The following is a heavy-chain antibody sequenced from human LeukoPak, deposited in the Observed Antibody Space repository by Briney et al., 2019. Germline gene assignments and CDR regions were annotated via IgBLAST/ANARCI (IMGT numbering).Heavy chain of an antibody. CDR1: GGSISSYY. Sequence: SETLSLTCTVSGGSISSYYWSWIRQPPGKGLEWIGYIYYSGSTNHNPSLKSRVTISVDTSKNQFSLKLSSVTAADTAVYYCAALYSSSWNDAFDIWGQGTMVTVSS. D-gene: IGHD6-13*01. V-gene: IGHV4-59*01. J-gene: IGHJ3*02. CDR2: IYYSGST. CDR3: AALYSSSWNDAFDI.